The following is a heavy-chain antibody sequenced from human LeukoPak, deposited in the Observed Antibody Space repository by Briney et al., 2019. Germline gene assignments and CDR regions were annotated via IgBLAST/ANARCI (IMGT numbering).Heavy chain of an antibody. Sequence: GGSLRLSCAASGFTFTTYSMSWVRQAPGKGLEWVSAISGSGGSTYYADSVKGRFTISRDNSKNTLYLQMNSLRAEDTAVYYCASFPILLRTYYFDYWGQGTLVTVSS. V-gene: IGHV3-23*01. CDR3: ASFPILLRTYYFDY. CDR1: GFTFTTYS. CDR2: ISGSGGST. J-gene: IGHJ4*02. D-gene: IGHD3-22*01.